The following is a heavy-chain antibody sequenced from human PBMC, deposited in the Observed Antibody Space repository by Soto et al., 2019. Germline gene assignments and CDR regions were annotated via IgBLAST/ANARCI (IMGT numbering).Heavy chain of an antibody. Sequence: GGSLRLSCAASGFTFSSYSMNWVRQAPGKGLEWVSYISSSSSTIYYADSVKGRFTISRDNAKNSLYLQMNSLRAEDTAGYYCATRYYDFWSGSRSYYYYMDVWGKGTTVTVSS. J-gene: IGHJ6*03. D-gene: IGHD3-3*01. CDR2: ISSSSSTI. CDR1: GFTFSSYS. V-gene: IGHV3-48*01. CDR3: ATRYYDFWSGSRSYYYYMDV.